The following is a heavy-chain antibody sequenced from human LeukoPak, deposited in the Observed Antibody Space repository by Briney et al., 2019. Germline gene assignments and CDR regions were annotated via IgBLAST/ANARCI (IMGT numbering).Heavy chain of an antibody. CDR2: INPYSGIP. J-gene: IGHJ4*02. V-gene: IGHV1-2*02. Sequence: ASVKVSCKASGYIFTDYFIQWVRQAPGQGLEWMGGINPYSGIPEFGHNFQGRVTMTRDTSINTAYMTLSGLTFDDTAVYYCARDLSSTPNWEFDYWGQGTVVTVSS. D-gene: IGHD1-26*01. CDR3: ARDLSSTPNWEFDY. CDR1: GYIFTDYF.